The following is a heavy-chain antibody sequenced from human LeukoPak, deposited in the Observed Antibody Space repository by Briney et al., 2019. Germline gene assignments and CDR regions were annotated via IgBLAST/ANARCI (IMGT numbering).Heavy chain of an antibody. V-gene: IGHV3-9*03. CDR3: AKTSTSYCAGDCLPGYFDL. J-gene: IGHJ2*01. Sequence: GGSLRLSCAGSGFTLDDYAMHWVRQAPGKGLEWVSGINWNSGSTRYAASVKGRFTISRDNAKKSLYLQMSSLRAEDMALYYCAKTSTSYCAGDCLPGYFDLWGRGTLVTVSS. D-gene: IGHD2-21*02. CDR2: INWNSGST. CDR1: GFTLDDYA.